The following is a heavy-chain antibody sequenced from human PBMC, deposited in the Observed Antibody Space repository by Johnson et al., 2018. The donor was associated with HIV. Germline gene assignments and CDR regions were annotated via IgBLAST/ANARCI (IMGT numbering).Heavy chain of an antibody. CDR1: GFTFSSFA. D-gene: IGHD5-12*01. V-gene: IGHV3-66*04. J-gene: IGHJ3*02. CDR2: IYSGGNT. CDR3: SRHSPHVYSGTDAFDI. Sequence: VQLVESGGGVVQPGTSLRLSCAASGFTFSSFAMHWVRQAPGRGLEWVSVIYSGGNTYYADSVKGRFTISRDNAKNSLYLQMNSLRAEDTAVYYCSRHSPHVYSGTDAFDIWGQGTMVTVSS.